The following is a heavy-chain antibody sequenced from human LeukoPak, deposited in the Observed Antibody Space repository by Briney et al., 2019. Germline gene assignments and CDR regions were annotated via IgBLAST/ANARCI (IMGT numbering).Heavy chain of an antibody. D-gene: IGHD3-3*01. CDR3: ASPKMSGFDY. V-gene: IGHV4-34*01. CDR1: GFTFSNYA. CDR2: INHSGST. Sequence: GSLRLSCAASGFTFSNYAMSWIRQPPGKGLEWIGEINHSGSTNYNPSLKSRVTISVDTSKNQFSLKLSSVTAADTAVYYCASPKMSGFDYWGQGTLVTVSS. J-gene: IGHJ4*02.